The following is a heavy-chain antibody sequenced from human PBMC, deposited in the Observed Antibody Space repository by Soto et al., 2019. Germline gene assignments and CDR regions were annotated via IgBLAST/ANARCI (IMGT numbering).Heavy chain of an antibody. CDR3: AREREVSMYYFDY. CDR1: GFTFSGHW. J-gene: IGHJ4*02. D-gene: IGHD3-10*02. Sequence: PGGSLRLSCAASGFTFSGHWMYWVRQAPGKGLEWVSRINSDGTDTTYADSVKGRFTVSRDNPKNTLYLQMSSLRADDTAVYYCAREREVSMYYFDYRGQGALVTVSS. CDR2: INSDGTDT. V-gene: IGHV3-74*01.